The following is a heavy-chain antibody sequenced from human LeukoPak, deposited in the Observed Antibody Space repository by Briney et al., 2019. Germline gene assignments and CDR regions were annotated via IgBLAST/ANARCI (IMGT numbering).Heavy chain of an antibody. CDR1: GGTFSSYT. Sequence: ASVKVSCKASGGTFSSYTISWVRQAPGQGLEWMGRIIPILGIANYAQKFQGRVTITADKSTSTAYMELSSLGSEDTAVYYCARDYSSGWYYFDYWGQGTLVTVSS. D-gene: IGHD6-19*01. V-gene: IGHV1-69*04. CDR3: ARDYSSGWYYFDY. CDR2: IIPILGIA. J-gene: IGHJ4*02.